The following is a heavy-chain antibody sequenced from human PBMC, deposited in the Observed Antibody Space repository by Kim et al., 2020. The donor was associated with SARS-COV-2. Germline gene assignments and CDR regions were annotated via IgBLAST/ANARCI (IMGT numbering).Heavy chain of an antibody. CDR3: ARRPGYSSLFDP. V-gene: IGHV4-39*01. Sequence: SETLSLTCTVSGGSISSSSYYWGWIRQPPGKGLEWIGSIYYSGSTYYNPSLKSRVTISVDTSKNQFSLKLSSVTAADTAVYYCARRPGYSSLFDPWGQGTLVTVSS. CDR1: GGSISSSSYY. D-gene: IGHD5-18*01. J-gene: IGHJ5*02. CDR2: IYYSGST.